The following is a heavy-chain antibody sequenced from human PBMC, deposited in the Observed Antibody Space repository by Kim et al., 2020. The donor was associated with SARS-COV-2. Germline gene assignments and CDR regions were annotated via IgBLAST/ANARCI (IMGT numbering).Heavy chain of an antibody. CDR2: IYYSGST. D-gene: IGHD5-18*01. CDR3: ASSLDTAMAHSLDY. V-gene: IGHV4-31*03. CDR1: GGSISSGGYY. J-gene: IGHJ4*02. Sequence: SETLSLTCTVSGGSISSGGYYWSWIRQHPGKGLEWIGYIYYSGSTYYNPYLKSRVTISVDTSKNQFSLKLSSVTAADTAVYYCASSLDTAMAHSLDYWGQGTLVTVSS.